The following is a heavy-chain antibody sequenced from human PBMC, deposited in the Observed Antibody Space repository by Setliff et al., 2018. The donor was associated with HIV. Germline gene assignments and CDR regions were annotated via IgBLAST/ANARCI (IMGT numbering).Heavy chain of an antibody. CDR3: AGPRGDEAFDI. CDR1: GGTSSTHA. Sequence: ASVKVSCKASGGTSSTHAMNWVRQAPGQGLEWMGQIISILDITTYAQQLQGRVTITADESTSTFYVGLSSLRSADTAVYYCAGPRGDEAFDIWGQGTKVT. J-gene: IGHJ3*02. D-gene: IGHD3-10*01. CDR2: IISILDIT. V-gene: IGHV1-69*10.